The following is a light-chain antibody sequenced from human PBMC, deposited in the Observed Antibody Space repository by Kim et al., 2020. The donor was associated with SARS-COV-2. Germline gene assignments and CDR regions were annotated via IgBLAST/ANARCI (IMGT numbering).Light chain of an antibody. CDR2: GAS. J-gene: IGKJ4*01. CDR3: QQYHNWPPLT. CDR1: QSVSND. V-gene: IGKV3-15*01. Sequence: EILMTQSPATLSVSPGERATLSCRASQSVSNDLAWYQQKPGQAPRLLIYGASTRATGIPARFSGSGSGTEFTLTISSLQSEDFAVYYCQQYHNWPPLTFGGGTKVDIK.